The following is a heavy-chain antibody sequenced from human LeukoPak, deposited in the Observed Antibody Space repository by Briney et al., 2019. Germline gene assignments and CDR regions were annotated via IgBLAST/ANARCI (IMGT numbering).Heavy chain of an antibody. Sequence: SETLSLTCTVSGGSISSYYWSWIRQPPGKGLEWIGYIYYSGSTNYYPSLKSRVTISVDTSKNQFSLKLSSVTAADKAVYYCARDLVHHLGYCSSTSCRVGYFDLWGRGTLVTVSS. J-gene: IGHJ2*01. CDR1: GGSISSYY. V-gene: IGHV4-59*01. D-gene: IGHD2-2*01. CDR2: IYYSGST. CDR3: ARDLVHHLGYCSSTSCRVGYFDL.